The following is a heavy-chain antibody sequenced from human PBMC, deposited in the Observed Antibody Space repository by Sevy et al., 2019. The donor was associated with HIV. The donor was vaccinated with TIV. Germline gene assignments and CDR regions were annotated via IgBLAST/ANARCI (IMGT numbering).Heavy chain of an antibody. V-gene: IGHV3-30*18. CDR3: AKDQGGYSYGLPGYYYYGMDV. CDR1: GFTFSSYG. Sequence: GGSLRLSCAASGFTFSSYGMHWVRQAPGKGLEWVAVISYDGSNKYYADSVKGRFTISRDNSKNTLSLQMNSPRAEDTAVYYCAKDQGGYSYGLPGYYYYGMDVWGQGTTVTVSS. CDR2: ISYDGSNK. J-gene: IGHJ6*02. D-gene: IGHD5-18*01.